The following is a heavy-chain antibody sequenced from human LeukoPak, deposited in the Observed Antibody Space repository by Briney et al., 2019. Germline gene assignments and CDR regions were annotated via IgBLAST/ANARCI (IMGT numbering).Heavy chain of an antibody. J-gene: IGHJ6*02. CDR2: ISNSGGST. CDR3: AREILDYGMDV. V-gene: IGHV3-23*01. Sequence: QSGRSLRLSCAASRFTFSSYAMSWVRQAPGKGLEWVSAISNSGGSTYYADSVKGRFTISRDNAKNTLYLQMNSLRAEDTAVYYCAREILDYGMDVWGQGTTVTVSS. CDR1: RFTFSSYA.